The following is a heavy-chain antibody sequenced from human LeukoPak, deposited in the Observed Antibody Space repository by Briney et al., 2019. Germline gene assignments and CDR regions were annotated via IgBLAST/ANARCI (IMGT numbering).Heavy chain of an antibody. V-gene: IGHV3-7*01. Sequence: PGGSLRLSCAASGFTFSTYAMSWVRQAPGKGLEWVANIKRDGSEKYYADSVKGRFTISRDNAKNSLYLQMNRLRADDTAVYYCVRDGGNGGDYWGQGTVVTVSS. CDR1: GFTFSTYA. CDR3: VRDGGNGGDY. D-gene: IGHD2-15*01. J-gene: IGHJ4*02. CDR2: IKRDGSEK.